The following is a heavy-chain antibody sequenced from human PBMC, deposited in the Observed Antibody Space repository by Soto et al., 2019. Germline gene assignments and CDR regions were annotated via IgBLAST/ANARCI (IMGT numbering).Heavy chain of an antibody. Sequence: QVQLVQSGAEVKKPGASVKVSCKASGYTFTSYVISWVRQAPGQGLEWMGWISAYNGNTNYAQKLQGRVTMTTDTYTSTAYMELRRLRSDDTAVYYYARDLEPEDSSGYYPHCGDYYYNGMDGWGLGTTVTVSS. J-gene: IGHJ6*02. CDR3: ARDLEPEDSSGYYPHCGDYYYNGMDG. CDR2: ISAYNGNT. D-gene: IGHD3-22*01. CDR1: GYTFTSYV. V-gene: IGHV1-18*01.